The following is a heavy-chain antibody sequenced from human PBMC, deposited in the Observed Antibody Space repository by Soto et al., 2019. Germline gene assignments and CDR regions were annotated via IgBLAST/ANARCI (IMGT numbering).Heavy chain of an antibody. CDR2: INHSGST. D-gene: IGHD3-10*01. CDR3: ARSAVRGIYYYYHGMDV. V-gene: IGHV4-34*01. J-gene: IGHJ6*02. CDR1: VGSFRGYY. Sequence: SETLSRTGSVYVGSFRGYYWSWIRQPPGNGLEWMGEINHSGSTNYNPSLKRRFTISVVTSKNQFSLKLSSVAAAPTPVYYCARSAVRGIYYYYHGMDVWGQGTTVTVSS.